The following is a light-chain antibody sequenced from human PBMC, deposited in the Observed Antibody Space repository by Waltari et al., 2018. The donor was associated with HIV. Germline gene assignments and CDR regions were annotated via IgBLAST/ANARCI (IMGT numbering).Light chain of an antibody. J-gene: IGLJ3*02. Sequence: QSVLTQPPSLSAAPGHKINISCSGGGSNIGSRTVHWYQQLPSRAPKLIIDHDQRRPSGVSDRVTASKSGTSASLFISKLQAADEATYYCAAWDDSLSGFVFGGGT. CDR1: GSNIGSRT. V-gene: IGLV1-44*01. CDR3: AAWDDSLSGFV. CDR2: HDQ.